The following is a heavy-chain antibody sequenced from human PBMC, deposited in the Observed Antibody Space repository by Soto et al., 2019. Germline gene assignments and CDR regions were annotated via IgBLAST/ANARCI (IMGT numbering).Heavy chain of an antibody. V-gene: IGHV4-61*01. CDR3: ARVPPAVAATGGWFDP. CDR1: GDSVSSASYY. D-gene: IGHD6-19*01. J-gene: IGHJ5*02. CDR2: IYYTGDT. Sequence: PSETLSLTCTVSGDSVSSASYYWSWIRQPPGKGLEWIGYIYYTGDTNYNPSLKSRVTISVDTSKNQFSLDLTSVTAADTAVYFCARVPPAVAATGGWFDPWGQGTLVTVSS.